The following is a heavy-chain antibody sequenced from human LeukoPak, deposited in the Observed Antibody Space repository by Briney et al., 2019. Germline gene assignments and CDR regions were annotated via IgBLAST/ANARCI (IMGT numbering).Heavy chain of an antibody. CDR2: IYYSGST. J-gene: IGHJ3*02. V-gene: IGHV4-59*01. CDR1: GGSISRYY. Sequence: SETLSLTCTVSGGSISRYYWSWIRQPPGKGLEWIGYIYYSGSTNYNPSLKSRVTISVDTSKNQFSLKLSSVTAADTAVYYCARRVRGVNDAFDIWGQGTMVTVSS. CDR3: ARRVRGVNDAFDI. D-gene: IGHD3-10*01.